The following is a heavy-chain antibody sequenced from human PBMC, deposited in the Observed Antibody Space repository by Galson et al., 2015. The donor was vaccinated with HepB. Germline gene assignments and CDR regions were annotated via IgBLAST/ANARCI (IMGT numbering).Heavy chain of an antibody. CDR2: IIPIFGTA. Sequence: SVKVSCKASGGTFSSYAISWVRQAPGQGLEWMGGIIPIFGTANYAQKFQGRVTITADESTSTAYMELSSLRSEDTAVYYCARAYDGGDSTPSGWFDPWGQGTLVTVSS. V-gene: IGHV1-69*13. J-gene: IGHJ5*02. CDR3: ARAYDGGDSTPSGWFDP. CDR1: GGTFSSYA. D-gene: IGHD3-16*01.